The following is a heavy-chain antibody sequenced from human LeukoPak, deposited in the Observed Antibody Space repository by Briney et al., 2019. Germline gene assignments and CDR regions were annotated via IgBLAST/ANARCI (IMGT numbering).Heavy chain of an antibody. CDR2: INPNSGGT. CDR3: ARVRGSGWYAPGDY. Sequence: ASVKVSCKASGYTFTGYYMHWVRQAPGQGLEWMGWINPNSGGTNYAQKFQGRVTMTRDTSIGTAYMELSRLRSDDTAVYYCARVRGSGWYAPGDYWGQGTLVTVSS. D-gene: IGHD6-19*01. J-gene: IGHJ4*02. CDR1: GYTFTGYY. V-gene: IGHV1-2*02.